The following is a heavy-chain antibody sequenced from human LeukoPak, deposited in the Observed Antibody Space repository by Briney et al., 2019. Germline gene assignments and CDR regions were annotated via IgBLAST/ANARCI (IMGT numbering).Heavy chain of an antibody. CDR1: GFSFSTFV. V-gene: IGHV3-30*02. CDR3: VKPRVLDYYDSSGYYGGSYYFDY. J-gene: IGHJ4*02. D-gene: IGHD3-22*01. CDR2: IRPDGSHI. Sequence: PGGSLRLSCAASGFSFSTFVMHWVRQAPGKGLEWVAVIRPDGSHISYVDPVKGRFTISRDNSKNTLYLQMSSLRAEDTAVYYCVKPRVLDYYDSSGYYGGSYYFDYWGQGTLVTVSS.